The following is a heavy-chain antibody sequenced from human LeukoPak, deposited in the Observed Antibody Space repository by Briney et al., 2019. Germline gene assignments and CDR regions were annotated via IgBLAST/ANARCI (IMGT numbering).Heavy chain of an antibody. Sequence: GASVKVSCKASGYTFTSYYMHWVRQAPGQGLEWMGGIIPIFGTANYAQKFQGRVTITADESTSTAYMELSSLRSEDTAVYYCARDLAVAGDYYYYYMDVWGKGTTVTISS. CDR3: ARDLAVAGDYYYYYMDV. D-gene: IGHD6-19*01. V-gene: IGHV1-69*13. CDR2: IIPIFGTA. CDR1: GYTFTSYY. J-gene: IGHJ6*03.